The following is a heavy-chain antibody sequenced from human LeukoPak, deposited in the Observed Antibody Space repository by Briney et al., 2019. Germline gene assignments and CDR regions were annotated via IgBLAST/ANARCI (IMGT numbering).Heavy chain of an antibody. CDR3: ANIVDSSGYYFLGMAFDI. D-gene: IGHD3-22*01. V-gene: IGHV3-30*18. J-gene: IGHJ3*02. Sequence: PGGSLRLSCAASGFTFSSYGMHWVRQAPGKGLEWVAVISYDGSTKIYADSVKGRFTISRDNSQNTLYLEMNSLRAEDTAVYYCANIVDSSGYYFLGMAFDIWGQGTMVTVSS. CDR2: ISYDGSTK. CDR1: GFTFSSYG.